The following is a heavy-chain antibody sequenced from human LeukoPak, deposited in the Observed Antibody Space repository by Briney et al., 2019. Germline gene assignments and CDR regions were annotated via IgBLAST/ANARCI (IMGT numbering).Heavy chain of an antibody. V-gene: IGHV1-18*01. J-gene: IGHJ3*02. CDR1: GGTFSSYA. CDR2: ISAYNGNT. Sequence: GASVKVSCKASGGTFSSYAISWVRQAPGQGLEWMGWISAYNGNTNYAQKLQGRVTMTTDTSTSTAYMELRSLRSDDTAVYYCAREYVVVPAAIGAFDIWGQGTMVTVSS. CDR3: AREYVVVPAAIGAFDI. D-gene: IGHD2-2*01.